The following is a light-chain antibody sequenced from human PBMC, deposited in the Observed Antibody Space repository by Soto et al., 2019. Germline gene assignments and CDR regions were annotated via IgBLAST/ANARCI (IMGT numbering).Light chain of an antibody. CDR3: QQTYTTPEIT. V-gene: IGKV1-39*01. CDR2: AAS. J-gene: IGKJ5*01. Sequence: DIQMTQSPSSLSASVGYRVTITCRSSQSISSYLNWYQQKPGKAPKLLIYAASSLQSGVPSRFSGSGSGTDFTLTISSLQPEDFAIYYCQQTYTTPEITFGQGTRLEI. CDR1: QSISSY.